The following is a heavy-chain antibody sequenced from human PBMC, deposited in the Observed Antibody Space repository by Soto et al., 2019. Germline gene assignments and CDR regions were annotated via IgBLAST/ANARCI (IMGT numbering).Heavy chain of an antibody. Sequence: SVKVSCKASGGTFSSYAISWVRQAPGQGLEWMGGIIPIFGTANYAQKFRGRVTITADESTSTAYMELSSLRSEDTAVYYCARGIAARHDAFDIWGQGTMVTVSS. CDR3: ARGIAARHDAFDI. V-gene: IGHV1-69*13. CDR1: GGTFSSYA. J-gene: IGHJ3*02. D-gene: IGHD6-6*01. CDR2: IIPIFGTA.